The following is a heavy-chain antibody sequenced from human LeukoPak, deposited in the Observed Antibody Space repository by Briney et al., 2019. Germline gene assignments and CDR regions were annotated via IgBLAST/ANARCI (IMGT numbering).Heavy chain of an antibody. CDR3: AREPPFLTGLEL. Sequence: PGRSLRLSCAASGFTFSSYWIGSVRQAPGKGLVWVSRINSDGSSTSYADSVKGRFTISRDNAKNTLYLQMNSLRAEDTAVYYCAREPPFLTGLELWGQGTLVTVSS. V-gene: IGHV3-74*01. CDR1: GFTFSSYW. D-gene: IGHD3-9*01. CDR2: INSDGSST. J-gene: IGHJ4*02.